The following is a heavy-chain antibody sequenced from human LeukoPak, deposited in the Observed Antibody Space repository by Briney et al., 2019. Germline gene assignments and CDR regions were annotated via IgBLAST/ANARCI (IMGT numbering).Heavy chain of an antibody. CDR2: ISYDGSNK. V-gene: IGHV3-30-3*01. J-gene: IGHJ4*02. Sequence: GGSLRLSCAASGFTFSSYAMSWVRQAPGKGLEWVAVISYDGSNKYYADSVKGRFTISRDNSKNTLYLQMNSLRAEDTAVYYCARAMATKLGPVYWGQGTLVTVSS. CDR1: GFTFSSYA. D-gene: IGHD5-24*01. CDR3: ARAMATKLGPVY.